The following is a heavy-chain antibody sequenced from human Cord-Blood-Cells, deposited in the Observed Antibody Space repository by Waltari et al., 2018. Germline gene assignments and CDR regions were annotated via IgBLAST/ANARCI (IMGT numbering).Heavy chain of an antibody. CDR3: ARDEAGGGSYYYYYGMDV. CDR1: GYTFTSYG. Sequence: QVQLVQSGAEVKKPGASVKVSCKASGYTFTSYGISWVRQAPAQGLEWMGWISAYNGNTNHAQKLQGRVTMTTDTSTSTAYMGLRSLRSDDTAVYYCARDEAGGGSYYYYYGMDVWGQGTTVTVSS. D-gene: IGHD1-26*01. CDR2: ISAYNGNT. V-gene: IGHV1-18*01. J-gene: IGHJ6*02.